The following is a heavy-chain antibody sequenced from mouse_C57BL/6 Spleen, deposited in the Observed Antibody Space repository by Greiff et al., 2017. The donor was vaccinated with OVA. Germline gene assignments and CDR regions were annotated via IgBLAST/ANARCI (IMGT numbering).Heavy chain of an antibody. J-gene: IGHJ1*03. V-gene: IGHV1-72*01. CDR2: IDPSSGGT. CDR1: GYTFTSYW. Sequence: VQLQQPGAELVKPGASVKLSCTASGYTFTSYWMHWVKQRPGRGLEWIGRIDPSSGGTKSNEKFKSKASLTVDTPSRTAYMQLSSLTSEDCAVYYWASYYYGSNHWYFDVWGTGTTVTVSS. D-gene: IGHD1-1*01. CDR3: ASYYYGSNHWYFDV.